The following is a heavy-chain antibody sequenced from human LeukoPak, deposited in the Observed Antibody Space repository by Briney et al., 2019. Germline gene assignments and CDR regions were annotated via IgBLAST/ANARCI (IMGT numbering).Heavy chain of an antibody. CDR2: INPNSGDT. D-gene: IGHD3-10*01. CDR1: GYTFTGYY. J-gene: IGHJ6*02. Sequence: ASVKVSCKASGYTFTGYYMHWVRQAPGQGLEWMGWINPNSGDTNYAQKFQGRVTMTRNTSISTAYMELSSLRSEDTAVYYCARASMVRGVPTYYYYYGMDVWGQGTTVTVSS. CDR3: ARASMVRGVPTYYYYYGMDV. V-gene: IGHV1-2*02.